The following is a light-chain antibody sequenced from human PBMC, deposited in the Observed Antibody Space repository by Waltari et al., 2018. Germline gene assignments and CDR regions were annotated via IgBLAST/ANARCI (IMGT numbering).Light chain of an antibody. CDR1: QSVLYSATNKNY. J-gene: IGKJ4*01. CDR3: QQYYSTPPLT. CDR2: WAS. V-gene: IGKV4-1*01. Sequence: DIVMTQSPDSLAVSLGERATIHCKSSQSVLYSATNKNYLAWYQQKPGQPPKLLIYWASTRESGVPDRFSGSGSGTHFTLTISSLQAEDVAVYYCQQYYSTPPLTFGGGTKVEIK.